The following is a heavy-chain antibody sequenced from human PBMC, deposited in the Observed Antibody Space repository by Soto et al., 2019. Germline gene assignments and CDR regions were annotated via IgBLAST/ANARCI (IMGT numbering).Heavy chain of an antibody. CDR3: AKLYGEGDFDY. V-gene: IGHV3-30*18. Sequence: QVQLVESGGGVVQPGRSLRLSCAASGFTFSSYGMHWVRQAPGKGLEWVAVISYDGSNKYYADSVKGRFTISRDNSKNTRYLQMNSLRAEDTAVYYCAKLYGEGDFDYGGQGTLVTVST. J-gene: IGHJ4*02. CDR2: ISYDGSNK. D-gene: IGHD3-10*02. CDR1: GFTFSSYG.